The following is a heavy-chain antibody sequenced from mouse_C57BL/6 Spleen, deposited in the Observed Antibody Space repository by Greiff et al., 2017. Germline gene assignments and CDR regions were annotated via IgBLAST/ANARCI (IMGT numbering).Heavy chain of an antibody. J-gene: IGHJ2*01. D-gene: IGHD4-1*01. CDR1: GFTFTDYY. V-gene: IGHV7-3*01. Sequence: DVKLVESGGGLVQPGGSLSLSCAASGFTFTDYYMSWVRQPPGKALEWLGFIRNKANGYTTEYSASVKGRFTISRDNSQSILYLQMNALRAEDSATYYCARSSPGTGFDYWGQGTTLTVSS. CDR2: IRNKANGYTT. CDR3: ARSSPGTGFDY.